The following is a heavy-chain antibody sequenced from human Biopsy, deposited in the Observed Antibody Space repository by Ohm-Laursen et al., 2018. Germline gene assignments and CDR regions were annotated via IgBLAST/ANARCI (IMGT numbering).Heavy chain of an antibody. J-gene: IGHJ4*02. CDR3: AADINVWNVNY. Sequence: ASVKVSCKVSGYAATEFSMHWVRQAPGKGLEWMGGFAPENGKTIYAQKFQGRVTMTEDTSTDTAYMELSSLRSEDTAVYYCAADINVWNVNYWGQGTQVTVSS. D-gene: IGHD1-1*01. CDR1: GYAATEFS. CDR2: FAPENGKT. V-gene: IGHV1-24*01.